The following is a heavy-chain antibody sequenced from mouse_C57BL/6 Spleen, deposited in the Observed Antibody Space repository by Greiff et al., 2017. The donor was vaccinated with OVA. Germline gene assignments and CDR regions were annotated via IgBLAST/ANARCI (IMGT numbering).Heavy chain of an antibody. J-gene: IGHJ4*01. CDR1: GYAFTNYL. CDR3: ARYYYGSSLYAMDY. Sequence: VQLQQSGAELVRPGTSVKVSCKASGYAFTNYLIEWVKQRPGQGLEWIGVINPGRGGTNYNEKFKGKATLTADKSSSTAYMQLSSLTSEDSAVYFCARYYYGSSLYAMDYWGQGTSVTVSS. V-gene: IGHV1-54*01. D-gene: IGHD1-1*01. CDR2: INPGRGGT.